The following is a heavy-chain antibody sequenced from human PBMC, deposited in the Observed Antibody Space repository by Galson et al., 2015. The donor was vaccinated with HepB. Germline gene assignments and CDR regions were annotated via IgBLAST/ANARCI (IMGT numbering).Heavy chain of an antibody. J-gene: IGHJ4*02. CDR2: ISGRGGST. D-gene: IGHD3-16*02. CDR3: AKDLGDYVWGSYRTKEAFSDY. V-gene: IGHV3-23*01. Sequence: SLRLSCAASGFTFSSYAMSWVRQAPGKGLEWVSAISGRGGSTYYADSVKGRFTISRDNSKNTLYLQMNSLRAEDTAVYYCAKDLGDYVWGSYRTKEAFSDYWGQGTLVTVSS. CDR1: GFTFSSYA.